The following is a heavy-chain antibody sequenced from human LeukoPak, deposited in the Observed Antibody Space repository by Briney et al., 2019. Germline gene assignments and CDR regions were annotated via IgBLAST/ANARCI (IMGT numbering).Heavy chain of an antibody. D-gene: IGHD3-10*01. CDR3: ARDNSVGDIAWWFDP. CDR2: ISAYNGNT. V-gene: IGHV1-18*01. CDR1: GYTFTSYG. J-gene: IGHJ5*02. Sequence: ASVKVSCKASGYTFTSYGISWVRQAPGQGLEWMGWISAYNGNTNYAQKFQGRVTMTRDMSTSTDYMELSSLRSEDTAVYYCARDNSVGDIAWWFDPWGQGTLVTVSS.